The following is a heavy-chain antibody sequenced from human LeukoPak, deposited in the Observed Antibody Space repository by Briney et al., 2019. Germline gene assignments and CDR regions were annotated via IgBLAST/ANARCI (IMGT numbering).Heavy chain of an antibody. Sequence: PSETLSLTCAVYGGSFSGYYWSWIRQPPGKRLKWTGETNHSGSTNYNPSLKTRVSISVDPSMTQFSLTLNSVTAADTAVYYCARGGGRLLWFEGQTSDVWGQGTMVAVSS. D-gene: IGHD3-10*01. CDR3: ARGGGRLLWFEGQTSDV. V-gene: IGHV4-34*01. J-gene: IGHJ3*01. CDR2: TNHSGST. CDR1: GGSFSGYY.